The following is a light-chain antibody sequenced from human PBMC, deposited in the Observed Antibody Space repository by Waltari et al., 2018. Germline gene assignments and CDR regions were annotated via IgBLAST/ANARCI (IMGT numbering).Light chain of an antibody. CDR2: DTS. Sequence: IVLTQSPATRSLSQGERATLPCRASQSISSSLAWYQQKPGQAPRLLIYDTSKRATVIPARFSGSGSGTDFTLTISSLEPEDFAVYYCQHRTTWPPSLTFGGGTRVEVK. V-gene: IGKV3-11*01. CDR3: QHRTTWPPSLT. J-gene: IGKJ4*01. CDR1: QSISSS.